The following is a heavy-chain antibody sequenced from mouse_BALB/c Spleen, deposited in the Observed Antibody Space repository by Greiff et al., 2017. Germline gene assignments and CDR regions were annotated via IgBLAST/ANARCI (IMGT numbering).Heavy chain of an antibody. J-gene: IGHJ4*01. V-gene: IGHV1-4*01. Sequence: VKLQESGAELARPGASVKMSCKASGYTFTSYTMHWVKQRPGQGLEWIGYINPSSGYTNYNQKFKDKATLTADKSSSTAYMQLSSLTSEDSAVYYCARSYGSSYGYAMDYWGQGTSVTVSS. D-gene: IGHD1-1*01. CDR3: ARSYGSSYGYAMDY. CDR2: INPSSGYT. CDR1: GYTFTSYT.